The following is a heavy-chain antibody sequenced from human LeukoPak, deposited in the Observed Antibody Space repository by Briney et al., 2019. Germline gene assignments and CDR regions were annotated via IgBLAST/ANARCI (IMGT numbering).Heavy chain of an antibody. CDR1: GGSISSSSYY. Sequence: SETLSLTCTVSGGSISSSSYYWGWIRQPPGKGLEWIGSIYYSGSTYYNPSLKSRVTISVDTSKNQFSLKLSSVTAADTAVYYCARDQDSVVVIRGAFDIWGQGTMVTVSS. CDR3: ARDQDSVVVIRGAFDI. V-gene: IGHV4-39*02. J-gene: IGHJ3*02. D-gene: IGHD3-22*01. CDR2: IYYSGST.